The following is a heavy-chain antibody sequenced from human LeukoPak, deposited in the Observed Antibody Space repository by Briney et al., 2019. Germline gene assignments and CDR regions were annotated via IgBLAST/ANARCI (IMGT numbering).Heavy chain of an antibody. D-gene: IGHD1-26*01. J-gene: IGHJ4*02. V-gene: IGHV3-23*01. Sequence: GGPLRLSCAASGFTFSSSAMTWVRQAPGKGLEWVSGISGSGGSTYYADSVKGRFTISRDNSKNTLYLQMNSLRAEDTAVYYCAKEGGSYRYFDYWGQGTLVTVSS. CDR1: GFTFSSSA. CDR2: ISGSGGST. CDR3: AKEGGSYRYFDY.